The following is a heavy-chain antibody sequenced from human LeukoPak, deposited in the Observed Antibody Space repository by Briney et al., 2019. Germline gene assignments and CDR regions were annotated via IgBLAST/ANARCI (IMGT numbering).Heavy chain of an antibody. CDR1: GFTFSRYW. V-gene: IGHV3-74*01. CDR3: SRDSIEDNYGDYVGDC. J-gene: IGHJ4*01. Sequence: GGSLRLSCEASGFTFSRYWMHWVRQAPGEGLVWVSRINGDGSFTNYADSVKGRFTISRDNAKNTLYLQMNSLRDEDTAVYYCSRDSIEDNYGDYVGDCWGHGTLVTVSS. D-gene: IGHD4-17*01. CDR2: INGDGSFT.